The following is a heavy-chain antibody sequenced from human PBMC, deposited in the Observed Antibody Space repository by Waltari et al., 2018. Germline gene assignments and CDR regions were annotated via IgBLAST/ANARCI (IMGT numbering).Heavy chain of an antibody. V-gene: IGHV4-59*01. Sequence: QVQLQESGPDRVKPSETLSLICNVSGASITTYYWSWMRQSPGKRLEWIGYVYYTVAAKDNPSFGSRVTMSVDTSKSQFSLKLTSVTAADTAVYYCARDPAGDYGYWGQGTLVTVSA. CDR2: VYYTVAA. J-gene: IGHJ4*02. CDR1: GASITTYY. D-gene: IGHD4-17*01. CDR3: ARDPAGDYGY.